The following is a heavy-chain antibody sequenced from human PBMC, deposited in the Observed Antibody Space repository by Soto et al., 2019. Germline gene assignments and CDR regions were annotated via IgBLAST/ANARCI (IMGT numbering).Heavy chain of an antibody. CDR1: GGSVSSGSYY. V-gene: IGHV4-61*01. CDR3: ARDGVSGLYYYYGMDV. J-gene: IGHJ6*02. CDR2: IYYSGST. D-gene: IGHD3-16*01. Sequence: SETLSLTCTVSGGSVSSGSYYWSWIRQPPGKGLEWIGYIYYSGSTNYNPSLKSRVTISVDTSKNQFSLKLSSVTAADTAVYYCARDGVSGLYYYYGMDVWGQGTTVTVSS.